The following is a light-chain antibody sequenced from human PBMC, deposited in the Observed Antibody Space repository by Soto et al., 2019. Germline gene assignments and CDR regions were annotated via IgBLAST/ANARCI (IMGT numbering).Light chain of an antibody. Sequence: QSALTQPASVSGSPGQSITISCTGTSGDVGGYNYVSWYQQHPGKAPKLMIYDVSNRPSGVSNRFSGSKSGNTASLTISGLQAEEEADYYCSSYTSSSTYVFGTGTKLTVL. J-gene: IGLJ1*01. CDR2: DVS. CDR3: SSYTSSSTYV. CDR1: SGDVGGYNY. V-gene: IGLV2-14*01.